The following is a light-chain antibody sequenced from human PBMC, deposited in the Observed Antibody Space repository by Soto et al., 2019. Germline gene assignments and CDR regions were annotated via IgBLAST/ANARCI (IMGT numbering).Light chain of an antibody. CDR3: SSYTSSSTYVV. V-gene: IGLV2-14*01. J-gene: IGLJ2*01. Sequence: QSALTQPASVSGSPGQSITISCTGTSSDVGGYNYVSWYQQHPGKAPKLMIYDVSNRPSGVSNRFSGSKSGNTASLTISGLQAEYEADYCCSSYTSSSTYVVFGGGTKLTVL. CDR1: SSDVGGYNY. CDR2: DVS.